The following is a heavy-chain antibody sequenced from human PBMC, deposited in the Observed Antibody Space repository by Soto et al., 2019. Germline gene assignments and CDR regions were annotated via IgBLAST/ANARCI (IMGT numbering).Heavy chain of an antibody. V-gene: IGHV3-7*02. CDR3: AADAWWIFHY. CDR2: IKYDDSEK. Sequence: PGGSLRLSCAACGFRISTYWMGWVRQFPGKGLEWVANIKYDDSEKPYMDSVEGRFTISRDNAKNSLYLQMNSLTTEDTAIYYSAADAWWIFHYWGQGTQVTVSS. J-gene: IGHJ4*02. CDR1: GFRISTYW. D-gene: IGHD2-8*02.